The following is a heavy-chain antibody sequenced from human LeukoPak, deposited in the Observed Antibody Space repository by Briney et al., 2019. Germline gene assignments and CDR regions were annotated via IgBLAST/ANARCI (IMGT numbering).Heavy chain of an antibody. CDR3: AKLFTTVTTNPKDV. V-gene: IGHV3-30*18. Sequence: GGSLRLSCAASGFTFSTYGMHWVRQAPGKGLEWVAVISFDGSNKYYADSVKGRFTISRDNSKKTLYLQMNSLRAEDTAVYYCAKLFTTVTTNPKDVWGRGTTVTVSS. CDR1: GFTFSTYG. D-gene: IGHD4-17*01. J-gene: IGHJ6*04. CDR2: ISFDGSNK.